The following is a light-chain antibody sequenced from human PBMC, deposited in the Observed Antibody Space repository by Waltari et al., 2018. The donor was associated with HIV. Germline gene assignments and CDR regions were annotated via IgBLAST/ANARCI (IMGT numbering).Light chain of an antibody. J-gene: IGKJ4*01. CDR3: QQYNNWPLT. V-gene: IGKV3-15*01. CDR2: GAS. CDR1: QNVGSY. Sequence: ILLTQSPVTLSVSPGDRVTLSCRASQNVGSYLAWYQQKSDQPPRLLVYGASMRATGIPARFSGSGSGTEFTLTISSLQSEDFAVYYCQQYNNWPLTFGGGTKVEIK.